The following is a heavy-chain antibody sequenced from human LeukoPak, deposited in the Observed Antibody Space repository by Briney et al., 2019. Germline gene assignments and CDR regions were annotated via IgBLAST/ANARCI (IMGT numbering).Heavy chain of an antibody. CDR3: AKGKGSDDFWSGAWTFDY. J-gene: IGHJ4*02. Sequence: QPGGSLRLSCAATGFTFSSYAISWVRQAPGKGLEWVSAISGSGGSTYYADSVKGRFTISRDNSKNTLYLQMNSLRAEDTAVYYCAKGKGSDDFWSGAWTFDYWGQGTLVTVSS. CDR1: GFTFSSYA. D-gene: IGHD3-3*01. V-gene: IGHV3-23*01. CDR2: ISGSGGST.